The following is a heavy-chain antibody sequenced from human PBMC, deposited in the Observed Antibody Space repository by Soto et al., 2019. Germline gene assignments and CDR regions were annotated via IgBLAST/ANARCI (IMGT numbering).Heavy chain of an antibody. CDR2: IYPGDSDT. Sequence: SLKISCKGSGYSFTSYWIGWVRQMPGKGLGWMGIIYPGDSDTRYSPSFQGQVTISADKSISTAYLQWSSLKASDTAMYYCARLQTWIQLWYDAFDIWGQGTMVTVSS. J-gene: IGHJ3*02. CDR1: GYSFTSYW. V-gene: IGHV5-51*01. D-gene: IGHD5-18*01. CDR3: ARLQTWIQLWYDAFDI.